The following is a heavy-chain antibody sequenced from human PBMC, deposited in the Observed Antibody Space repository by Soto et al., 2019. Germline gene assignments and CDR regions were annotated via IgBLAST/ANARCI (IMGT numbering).Heavy chain of an antibody. CDR2: ISSSSSYI. CDR1: GFTFSSYS. CDR3: ARDPLIPMVRGVIHWFDP. Sequence: GGSLRLSCAASGFTFSSYSMNWVRQAPGKGLEWVSSISSSSSYIYYADSVKGRFTISRDNAKNSLYLQMNSLRAEDTAVYYCARDPLIPMVRGVIHWFDPWGQGTLVTVSS. V-gene: IGHV3-21*01. D-gene: IGHD3-10*01. J-gene: IGHJ5*02.